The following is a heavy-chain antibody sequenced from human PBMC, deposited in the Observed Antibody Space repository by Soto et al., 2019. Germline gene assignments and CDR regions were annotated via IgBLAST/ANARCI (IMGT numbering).Heavy chain of an antibody. CDR2: IIPIFGTA. D-gene: IGHD1-7*01. V-gene: IGHV1-69*13. CDR3: ARGDWNYFPTYYYYGMDV. CDR1: GGTFSSYA. Sequence: SVKVSCKASGGTFSSYAISWVRQAPGQGLEWMGGIIPIFGTANYAQKFQGRVTITADESTSTAYMELSSLRSEDTAVYYCARGDWNYFPTYYYYGMDVWGQGTTVTVSS. J-gene: IGHJ6*02.